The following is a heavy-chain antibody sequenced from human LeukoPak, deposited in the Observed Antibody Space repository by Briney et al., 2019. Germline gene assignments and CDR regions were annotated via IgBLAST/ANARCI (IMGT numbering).Heavy chain of an antibody. CDR1: GYTFTSYG. D-gene: IGHD1-26*01. CDR2: ISAYNGNT. CDR3: ARSPIGATAAGY. V-gene: IGHV1-18*01. Sequence: ASVKVSCKASGYTFTSYGISWVRQAPGQGLEWMGWISAYNGNTNYAQKLQGRVTMTTDTSTSTAHMELRSLRSDDTAVYYCARSPIGATAAGYWGQGTLVTVSS. J-gene: IGHJ4*02.